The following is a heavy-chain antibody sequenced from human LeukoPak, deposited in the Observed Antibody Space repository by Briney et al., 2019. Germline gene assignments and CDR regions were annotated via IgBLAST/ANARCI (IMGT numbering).Heavy chain of an antibody. Sequence: PGGSLRLSCAASGFTFNTYDMHWVRQASGKGLEWVSSIGTVGDTYYAGSVKGRFTISREDAKNSLYLQMNSLRAEDTAVYYCARGPESTYDYIWGSYRPFDYWGQGTLVTVSS. CDR3: ARGPESTYDYIWGSYRPFDY. CDR2: IGTVGDT. J-gene: IGHJ4*02. V-gene: IGHV3-13*01. D-gene: IGHD3-16*02. CDR1: GFTFNTYD.